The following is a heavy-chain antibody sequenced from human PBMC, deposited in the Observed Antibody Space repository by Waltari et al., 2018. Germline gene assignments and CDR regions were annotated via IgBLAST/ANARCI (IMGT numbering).Heavy chain of an antibody. D-gene: IGHD1-20*01. CDR3: AKPFYNWDDPLVS. CDR2: ITISDAT. Sequence: EVQLLESGGELVQAGASLTLPSRVSLFTLTTHSIHWVRRAPGTGLQWVAAITISDATFHADSVKGRFTISRDASKDTVYLQMNSLRADDTALYYCAKPFYNWDDPLVSWGQGTQVTVSS. CDR1: LFTLTTHS. J-gene: IGHJ5*02. V-gene: IGHV3-23*01.